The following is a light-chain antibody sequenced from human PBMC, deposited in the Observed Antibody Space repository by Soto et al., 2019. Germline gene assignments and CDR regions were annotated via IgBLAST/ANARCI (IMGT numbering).Light chain of an antibody. Sequence: EVVLTQSQGTLSLSPGERATLSFRASQSFSSYLAWYQQKPGQAPRLLIYGASNRAAGIPARFSGSGSGTDFTLTISRLEPEDFAVYYCQHYGSSWTFGQGTKVDIK. V-gene: IGKV3-20*01. J-gene: IGKJ1*01. CDR1: QSFSSY. CDR2: GAS. CDR3: QHYGSSWT.